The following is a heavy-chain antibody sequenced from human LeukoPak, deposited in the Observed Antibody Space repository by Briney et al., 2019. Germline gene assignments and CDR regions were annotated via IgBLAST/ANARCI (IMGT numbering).Heavy chain of an antibody. Sequence: GGSLRLSCAASGFTFSSYWMHWVRQAPGKWLVWVSRINSDGSSTNYADSVKGRFTISRGNAKNTLYLQMNSLRAEDTAVYYCVSDLFLGYGGQGTLVTVSS. CDR2: INSDGSST. CDR1: GFTFSSYW. V-gene: IGHV3-74*01. CDR3: VSDLFLGY. J-gene: IGHJ4*02. D-gene: IGHD3-3*01.